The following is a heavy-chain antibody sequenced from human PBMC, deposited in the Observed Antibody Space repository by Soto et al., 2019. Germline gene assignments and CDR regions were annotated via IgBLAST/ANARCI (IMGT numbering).Heavy chain of an antibody. D-gene: IGHD3-10*01. CDR3: ARVGGFGATTIDY. J-gene: IGHJ4*02. CDR1: GGSISSGDYY. CDR2: IYYRGST. V-gene: IGHV4-30-4*01. Sequence: QVQLQESGPGLVKPSQTLSLTCTVSGGSISSGDYYWSWIRQPPGKGLEWIGYIYYRGSTYYNPALKGRVTISVDTSKNQFSPKLSSVTAADTAVYYCARVGGFGATTIDYWGQGTLVTVSS.